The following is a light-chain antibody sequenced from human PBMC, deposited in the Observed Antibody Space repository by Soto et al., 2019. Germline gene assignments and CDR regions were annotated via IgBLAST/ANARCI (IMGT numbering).Light chain of an antibody. CDR3: QHAGA. Sequence: IQMTQSPSTLSASVGVRVTITCRASLSISSWLAWHQQKPGKAPKLLIYQASTLQSGVASRFSGRGSGKEFILTVGSMLHDDFRTYDCQHAGAFGKGTQGAIK. CDR2: QAS. CDR1: LSISSW. V-gene: IGKV1-5*03. J-gene: IGKJ1*01.